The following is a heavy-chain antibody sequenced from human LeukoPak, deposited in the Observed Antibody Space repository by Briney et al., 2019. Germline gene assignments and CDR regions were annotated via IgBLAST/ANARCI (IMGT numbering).Heavy chain of an antibody. CDR3: ARLGPCYDILPGYGMDV. J-gene: IGHJ6*02. CDR1: GYTFTSYG. Sequence: ASVKVSCKASGYTFTSYGISWVRQAPGQGLEWMGWISAYNGNTNYAQKLQGRVTMTTDTSTSTAYMELRSLRSDDTAVYYCARLGPCYDILPGYGMDVWGQGTTVTVSS. D-gene: IGHD3-9*01. V-gene: IGHV1-18*01. CDR2: ISAYNGNT.